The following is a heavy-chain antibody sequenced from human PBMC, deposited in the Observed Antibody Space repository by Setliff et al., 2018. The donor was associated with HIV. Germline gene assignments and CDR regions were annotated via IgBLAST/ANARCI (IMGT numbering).Heavy chain of an antibody. CDR1: SFGDYA. CDR2: IRSKVYGATT. D-gene: IGHD2-2*01. Sequence: SFGDYAMSWVRQAPGKGLEWVGFIRSKVYGATTEYAASVKDRFTISRDDSKSIAYLQMNSLRAEDTAVYYCAKVEDIVVVPAFDYWGQGTLVTVSS. J-gene: IGHJ4*02. V-gene: IGHV3-49*04. CDR3: AKVEDIVVVPAFDY.